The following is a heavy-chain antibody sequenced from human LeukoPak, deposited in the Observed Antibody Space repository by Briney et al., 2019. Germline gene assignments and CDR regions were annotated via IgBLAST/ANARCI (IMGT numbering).Heavy chain of an antibody. CDR3: ARLSAEIAVAGTFIDY. CDR1: GGTFSSYA. D-gene: IGHD6-19*01. Sequence: GSSVKVSCKASGGTFSSYAISWVRQAPGQGLEWMGGIIPIFGTANYAQKFQGRVTITADESTSTAYMELSSLRSEDTAVYYCARLSAEIAVAGTFIDYWGQGTLVTVSS. J-gene: IGHJ4*02. CDR2: IIPIFGTA. V-gene: IGHV1-69*01.